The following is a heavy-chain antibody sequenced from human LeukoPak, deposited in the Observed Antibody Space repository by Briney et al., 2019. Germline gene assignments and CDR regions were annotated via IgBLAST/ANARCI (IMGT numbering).Heavy chain of an antibody. CDR2: ISYDGSNK. CDR1: GFTFSSYA. CDR3: ARRGGISIDDAFDI. V-gene: IGHV3-30-3*01. Sequence: GGSLRLSCAASGFTFSSYAMHWVRQAPGKGLEWVAVISYDGSNKYYADSVKGRFTISRDNSKNTLYLQMNSLRAEDTAMYYCARRGGISIDDAFDIWGQGTMVTVSS. D-gene: IGHD6-6*01. J-gene: IGHJ3*02.